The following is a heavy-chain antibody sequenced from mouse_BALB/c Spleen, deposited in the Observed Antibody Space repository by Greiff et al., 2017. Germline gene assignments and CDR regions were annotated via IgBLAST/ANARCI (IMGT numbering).Heavy chain of an antibody. CDR2: IYPGDGDT. CDR1: GYAFSSYW. J-gene: IGHJ2*01. V-gene: IGHV1-80*01. CDR3: ARSVSYDGPCDY. D-gene: IGHD2-3*01. Sequence: QVQLQQSGAELVRPGSSVKISCKASGYAFSSYWMNWVKQRPGQGLEWIGQIYPGDGDTNYNGKFKGKATLTADKSSSTAYMQLSSLTSEDSAVYFCARSVSYDGPCDYWGQGTTLTVSS.